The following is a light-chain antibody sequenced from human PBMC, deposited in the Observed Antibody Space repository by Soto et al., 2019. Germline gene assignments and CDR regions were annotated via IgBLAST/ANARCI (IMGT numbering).Light chain of an antibody. Sequence: SYELTQPPSVSVSPGQTAGITCSGDKLGSKYVCWYQQKPGQSPVVVIYQDSKRPSGIPERFSGSNSENTATLTISGTQAMDEDDYYCQAWDSSTVVFGGGTKVTVL. V-gene: IGLV3-1*01. CDR1: KLGSKY. CDR3: QAWDSSTVV. J-gene: IGLJ2*01. CDR2: QDS.